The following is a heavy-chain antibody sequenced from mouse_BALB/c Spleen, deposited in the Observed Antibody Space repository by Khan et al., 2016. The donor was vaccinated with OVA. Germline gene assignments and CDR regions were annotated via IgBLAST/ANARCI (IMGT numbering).Heavy chain of an antibody. Sequence: EVKLEESGPSLVKPSQTLSLTCSVTGDSITSGYWSWIRKFPGNKLEYMGYMIYTGYTDYNPSLKSRLAITRHTSKNQYYLQLNSVTTEDTATYXCTWSTYRYAFAYWGQGTLVTVSA. CDR1: GDSITSGY. V-gene: IGHV3-8*02. CDR2: MIYTGYT. CDR3: TWSTYRYAFAY. D-gene: IGHD2-14*01. J-gene: IGHJ3*01.